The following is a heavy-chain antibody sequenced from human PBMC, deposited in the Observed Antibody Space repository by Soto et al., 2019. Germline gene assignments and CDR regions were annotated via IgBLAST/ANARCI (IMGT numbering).Heavy chain of an antibody. Sequence: QVQLQESGPGLVKPSQTLSLTCTVSGGSISSGDYYWSWIRQPPGKGLEWIGYIYYSGSTSYNPSLKSRVTKSVDTSKNQFSLKLSSVTAADTAVYYCARGPDCSGGSCYFDYWGQGTLVTVSS. CDR2: IYYSGST. J-gene: IGHJ4*02. CDR3: ARGPDCSGGSCYFDY. V-gene: IGHV4-30-4*01. D-gene: IGHD2-15*01. CDR1: GGSISSGDYY.